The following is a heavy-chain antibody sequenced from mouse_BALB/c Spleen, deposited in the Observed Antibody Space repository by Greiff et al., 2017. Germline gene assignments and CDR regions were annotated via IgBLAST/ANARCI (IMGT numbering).Heavy chain of an antibody. CDR2: IYPGGGYT. CDR1: GYTFTNYW. Sequence: VQRVESGAELVRPGTSVKMSCKAAGYTFTNYWIGWVKQRPGHGLEWIGDIYPGGGYTNYNEKFKGKATLTADTSSSTAYMQLSSLTSEDSAIYYCARSDGSSSPYAMDYWGQGTSVTVSS. J-gene: IGHJ4*01. V-gene: IGHV1-63*02. D-gene: IGHD1-1*01. CDR3: ARSDGSSSPYAMDY.